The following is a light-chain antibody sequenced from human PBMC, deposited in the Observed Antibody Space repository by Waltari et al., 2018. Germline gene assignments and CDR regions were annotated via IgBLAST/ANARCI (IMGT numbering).Light chain of an antibody. CDR3: HQYTNWPWT. CDR1: QSVDGN. CDR2: GVS. V-gene: IGKV3D-15*01. J-gene: IGKJ1*01. Sequence: ELVMTQSPDIVSVSPGERITLSCRASQSVDGNLAWYQQKPGQAPRLLVHGVSIRASGIPARFSGSASGTEFTLTISGLQSEDCAVYHCHQYTNWPWTYGQGTKVEIK.